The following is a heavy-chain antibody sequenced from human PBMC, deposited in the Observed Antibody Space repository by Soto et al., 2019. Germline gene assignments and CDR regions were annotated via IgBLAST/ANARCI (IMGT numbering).Heavy chain of an antibody. D-gene: IGHD3-10*01. CDR2: IYPGDSAT. V-gene: IGHV5-51*01. J-gene: IGHJ6*02. CDR1: GYSFTSYW. Sequence: PGESLKISCKGSGYSFTSYWIGWVRQMPGKGLEWMGIIYPGDSATRYSPSFQGQVTISDDKSISTAYLQWSSLKASDTAMYYCFMVRGVMGYYYYGMDVWGQGTTVTVSS. CDR3: FMVRGVMGYYYYGMDV.